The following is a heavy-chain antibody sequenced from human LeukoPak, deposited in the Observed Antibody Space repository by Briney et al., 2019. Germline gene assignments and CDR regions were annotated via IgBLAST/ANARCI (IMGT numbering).Heavy chain of an antibody. J-gene: IGHJ4*02. V-gene: IGHV4-39*07. CDR1: GGSISSSSYY. D-gene: IGHD5-12*01. Sequence: SETLSLTCTVSGGSISSSSYYWGWIRQPPGKGLEWIGSIYYSGSTYYNPSLKSRVTISVDTSKNQFSLKLSSVTAADTAVYYCARGSMVATDYWGQGTLVTVSS. CDR3: ARGSMVATDY. CDR2: IYYSGST.